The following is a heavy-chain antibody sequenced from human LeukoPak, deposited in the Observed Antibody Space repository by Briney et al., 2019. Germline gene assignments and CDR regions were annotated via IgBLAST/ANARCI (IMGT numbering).Heavy chain of an antibody. CDR1: GYSISRGYY. V-gene: IGHV4-38-2*02. J-gene: IGHJ3*02. CDR3: ARYRRVRLQTMHPFDI. D-gene: IGHD5-24*01. CDR2: IYHSGRN. Sequence: TSSETLSLTCTVSGYSISRGYYWGWIQQPPGKGLEWIGSIYHSGRNYYNPSLKSRVTISVDTSKNQFSLKLSSVTAADTAVYYCARYRRVRLQTMHPFDIWGQGTMVTVSS.